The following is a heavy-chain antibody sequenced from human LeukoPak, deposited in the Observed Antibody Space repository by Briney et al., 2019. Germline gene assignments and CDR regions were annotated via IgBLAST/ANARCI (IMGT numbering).Heavy chain of an antibody. CDR3: ARKPSGSYFV. Sequence: ASVKVSCKASGGTFSSYAINWVRQATGQGLEWMGWMNPNSGNTGYAQKFQGRVTMTRNTSISTAYMELSSLRSEDTAVYYCARKPSGSYFVWGQGTLVTVSS. V-gene: IGHV1-8*02. CDR1: GGTFSSYA. CDR2: MNPNSGNT. J-gene: IGHJ4*02. D-gene: IGHD3-10*01.